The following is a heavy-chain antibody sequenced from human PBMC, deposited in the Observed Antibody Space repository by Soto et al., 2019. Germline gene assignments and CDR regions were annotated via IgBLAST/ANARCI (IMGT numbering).Heavy chain of an antibody. Sequence: ASVKVSCKTSGYTFTSYAMHWVRQAPGQRLEWMGWINAGNGNTKYSQKFQGRVTITRDTSASTAYMELSSLRSEDTAVYYCARGGDGLDEVYYYGMDVWGQGTTVTVSS. CDR2: INAGNGNT. J-gene: IGHJ6*02. CDR1: GYTFTSYA. V-gene: IGHV1-3*01. CDR3: ARGGDGLDEVYYYGMDV. D-gene: IGHD3-16*01.